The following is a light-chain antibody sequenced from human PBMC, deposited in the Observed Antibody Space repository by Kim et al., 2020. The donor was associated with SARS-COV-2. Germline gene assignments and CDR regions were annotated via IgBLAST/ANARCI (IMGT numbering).Light chain of an antibody. CDR3: QVWDSSTAV. CDR1: NIGSEN. J-gene: IGLJ2*01. Sequence: SYELTQPLSVSVALGQTARITCGGNNIGSENVHWYQQKPGQAPVLVIYWDRNRPSGIPERFSGSNSGDTATLTISRGQAGDEADYYCQVWDSSTAVFGGGTQLTVL. CDR2: WDR. V-gene: IGLV3-9*01.